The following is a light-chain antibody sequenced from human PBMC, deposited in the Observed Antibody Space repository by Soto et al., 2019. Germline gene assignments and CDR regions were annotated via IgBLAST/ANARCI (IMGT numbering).Light chain of an antibody. CDR2: DND. J-gene: IGLJ3*02. CDR3: GTWDYTLSAVV. Sequence: QSVLTQPPSVSAAPGQKVTISCSGSSSNLGNNYVSWYQQLPGTAPKLLIYDNDKRPSGIPDRFSGSKSGTSATLGITGLQTGDEADYYCGTWDYTLSAVVFGGGTKLTVL. V-gene: IGLV1-51*01. CDR1: SSNLGNNY.